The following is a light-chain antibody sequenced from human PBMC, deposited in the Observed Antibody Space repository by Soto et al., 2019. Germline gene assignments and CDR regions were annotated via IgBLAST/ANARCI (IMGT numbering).Light chain of an antibody. J-gene: IGLJ2*01. Sequence: QPVLTQPPSASASLGASVTLTCTLSSGYSYYKVDWYQQRPGKGPRFVMRVGTGGIVGSKGDGIPDRFSVLGSGLNRYLTIKNIQEEDESDYHCGADHGTGSNFVTVVFGGGTKLTVL. CDR3: GADHGTGSNFVTVV. CDR2: VGTGGIVG. CDR1: SGYSYYK. V-gene: IGLV9-49*01.